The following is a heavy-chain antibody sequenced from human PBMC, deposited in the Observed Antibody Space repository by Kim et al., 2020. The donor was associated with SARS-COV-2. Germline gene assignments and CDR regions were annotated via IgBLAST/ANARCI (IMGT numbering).Heavy chain of an antibody. J-gene: IGHJ4*01. D-gene: IGHD2-2*01. CDR3: ESKGSSTAPFDY. V-gene: IGHV3-23*01. CDR2: VSPRGDDT. CDR1: GFSFSSYA. Sequence: GGSLRLSCAVSGFSFSSYAMRWVRQAPGKGLEWVSSVSPRGDDTYYADSAKARSALFRDNTKNTQYLQMSSLRAEGTALTSCESKGSSTAPFDYWG.